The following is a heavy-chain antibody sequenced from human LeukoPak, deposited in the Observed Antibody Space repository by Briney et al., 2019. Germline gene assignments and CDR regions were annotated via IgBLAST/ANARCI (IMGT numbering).Heavy chain of an antibody. D-gene: IGHD6-19*01. CDR2: IYSGGST. V-gene: IGHV3-53*01. J-gene: IGHJ4*02. Sequence: GGSLRLSCAASGFTVGSNYMSWVRQAPGKGLQWVSVIYSGGSTYYADPVKGRFTISRDNSKNTLYLQMNSLRAEDTAVYYCTRDKSSGCFDWGQGTLVTVSS. CDR1: GFTVGSNY. CDR3: TRDKSSGCFD.